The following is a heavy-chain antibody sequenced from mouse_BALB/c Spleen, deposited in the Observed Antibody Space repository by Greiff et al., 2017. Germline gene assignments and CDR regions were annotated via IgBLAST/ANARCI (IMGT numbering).Heavy chain of an antibody. CDR2: IYPGSGNT. Sequence: QVQLQQSGAELARPGASVKLSCKASGYTFTDYYINWVKQRTGQGLEWIGEIYPGSGNTYYNEKFKGKATLTADKSSSTAYMQLSSLTSEDSAVYFCAKEGTMITTAFAYWGQGTLVTVSA. CDR3: AKEGTMITTAFAY. V-gene: IGHV1-77*01. D-gene: IGHD2-4*01. CDR1: GYTFTDYY. J-gene: IGHJ3*01.